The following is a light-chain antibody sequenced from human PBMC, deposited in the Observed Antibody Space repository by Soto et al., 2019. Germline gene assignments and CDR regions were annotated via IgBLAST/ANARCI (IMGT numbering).Light chain of an antibody. J-gene: IGKJ2*01. Sequence: DIQMTQSPSTLSASVGDRVTITCRASQSVSGGLAWYQQKPGKAPELLIYKPSTLECGVPSRFSGSGSGTEFTLTISSLQPDDFSTYYCQHYDSSSVYTFGQGTNLEI. CDR3: QHYDSSSVYT. CDR2: KPS. CDR1: QSVSGG. V-gene: IGKV1-5*03.